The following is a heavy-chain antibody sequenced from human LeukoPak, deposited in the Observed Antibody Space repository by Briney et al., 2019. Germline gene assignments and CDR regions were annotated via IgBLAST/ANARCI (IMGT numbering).Heavy chain of an antibody. CDR3: ARVGYSSSAGTVGY. CDR1: GYTFTGYY. J-gene: IGHJ4*02. V-gene: IGHV1-2*02. D-gene: IGHD6-13*01. Sequence: GASVKVSCKASGYTFTGYYMHWVRQAPGQGLERMGWINPNSGGTNYAQKFQGRVTMTRDTSISTAYMELSRLRSDDTAVYYCARVGYSSSAGTVGYWGQGTLVTVSS. CDR2: INPNSGGT.